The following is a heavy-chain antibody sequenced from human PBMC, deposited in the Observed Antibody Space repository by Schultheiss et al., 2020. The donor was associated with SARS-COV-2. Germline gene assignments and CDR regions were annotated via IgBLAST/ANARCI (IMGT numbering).Heavy chain of an antibody. CDR2: IHDSGIT. CDR1: GVSISSYC. D-gene: IGHD4-23*01. Sequence: SETLSLTCTVSGVSISSYCWNWIRQSPGKGLEWIGFIHDSGITNYNPSLKSRVTISVDTSKNQFPLKLTSVIAADTAVYYCARRRSDGNWYLDTWGQGTLVTVSS. CDR3: ARRRSDGNWYLDT. J-gene: IGHJ4*02. V-gene: IGHV4-59*08.